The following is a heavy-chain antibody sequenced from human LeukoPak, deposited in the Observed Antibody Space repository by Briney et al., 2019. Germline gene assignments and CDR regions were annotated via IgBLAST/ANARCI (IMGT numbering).Heavy chain of an antibody. D-gene: IGHD3-3*01. V-gene: IGHV3-21*01. Sequence: GGSLRLSCAASGFTFSSYSMNWVRQAPGKGLEWVSSISSSSSYIYYADSVKGRFTISRGNAKNSLYLQMNSLRAEDTAVYYCARMTATRVFGVVRGSHAFDIWGQGTMVTVSS. CDR2: ISSSSSYI. CDR1: GFTFSSYS. J-gene: IGHJ3*02. CDR3: ARMTATRVFGVVRGSHAFDI.